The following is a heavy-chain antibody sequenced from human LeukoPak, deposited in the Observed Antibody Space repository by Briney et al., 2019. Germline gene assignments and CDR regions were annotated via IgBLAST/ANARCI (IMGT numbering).Heavy chain of an antibody. V-gene: IGHV3-30*02. D-gene: IGHD6-13*01. Sequence: PGGSLRLSCAASGFTFSSYGIHWVRQAPVKGLEWVAFIRYDGSDKYFADIVKGRFTISRDNSKNTVYLQMNSLRAEDTAVYYCAKEQQLPSDAFDIWGQGTMVTVSS. J-gene: IGHJ3*02. CDR2: IRYDGSDK. CDR1: GFTFSSYG. CDR3: AKEQQLPSDAFDI.